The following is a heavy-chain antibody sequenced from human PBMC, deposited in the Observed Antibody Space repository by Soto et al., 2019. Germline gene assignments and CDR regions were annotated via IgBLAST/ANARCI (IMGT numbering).Heavy chain of an antibody. CDR1: GDSIGGVGY. V-gene: IGHV4-30-4*08. CDR3: ARVLGYCSGGSCYSLKFDP. J-gene: IGHJ5*02. Sequence: SETLSLTCTVSGDSIGGVGYWSWIRQFPGRGLEWNGYIYYSGSTYYNPSLKSRVTISVDTSKNQFSLKLSSVTAADTAVYYCARVLGYCSGGSCYSLKFDPWGQGTLVTVSS. D-gene: IGHD2-15*01. CDR2: IYYSGST.